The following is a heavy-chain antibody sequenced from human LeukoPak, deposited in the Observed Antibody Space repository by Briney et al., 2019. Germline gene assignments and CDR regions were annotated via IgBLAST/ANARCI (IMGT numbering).Heavy chain of an antibody. J-gene: IGHJ5*02. CDR1: GYTFTSYG. CDR2: ISGYNGNT. V-gene: IGHV1-18*01. D-gene: IGHD4-11*01. CDR3: ARVYAAMTTTPFDP. Sequence: ASVKVSCKASGYTFTSYGITWVRQAPGQGPEWMGWISGYNGNTKYAEKFQGRVTITTDESTSTAYMELSSLRSEDTAVYYCARVYAAMTTTPFDPWGQGTLVTVSS.